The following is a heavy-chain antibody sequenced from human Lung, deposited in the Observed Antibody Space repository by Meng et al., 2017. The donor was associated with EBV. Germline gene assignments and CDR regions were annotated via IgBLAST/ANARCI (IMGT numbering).Heavy chain of an antibody. CDR1: GGSISSGGHY. CDR3: ARAVGTGYFHY. D-gene: IGHD3-10*01. CDR2: IYYSGST. Sequence: QVQVQESGPGLVKPSQTLSLTCTVSGGSISSGGHYWSWIRQHPGKSLEWIGYIYYSGSTYYNPSLKSLVSISVDTSNNQFSLKLSSVTAADTAVYYCARAVGTGYFHYWGQGTLVTVSS. J-gene: IGHJ4*02. V-gene: IGHV4-31*01.